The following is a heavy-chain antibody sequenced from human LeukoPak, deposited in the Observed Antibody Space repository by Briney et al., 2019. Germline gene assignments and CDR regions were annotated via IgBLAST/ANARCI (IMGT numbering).Heavy chain of an antibody. Sequence: GGSLRLSCAASGFIFSSYAMSWVRQAPGKGLEWVSVIYNNGNTYYSDSVKGRFTISRDNSKNTLYLQMNSLRAEDTAVYYCAREVTGGNPFDYWGQGTLVTVSS. CDR3: AREVTGGNPFDY. CDR2: IYNNGNT. D-gene: IGHD4-23*01. CDR1: GFIFSSYA. J-gene: IGHJ4*02. V-gene: IGHV3-53*01.